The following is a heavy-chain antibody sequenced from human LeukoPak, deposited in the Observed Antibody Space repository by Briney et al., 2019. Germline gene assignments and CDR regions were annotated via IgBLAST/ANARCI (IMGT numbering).Heavy chain of an antibody. CDR2: IKQDGSEK. V-gene: IGHV3-7*01. J-gene: IGHJ4*02. CDR3: ARGPRYYYDSSGYYFLDY. D-gene: IGHD3-22*01. CDR1: GFTFSSYW. Sequence: GGSLRLSGAASGFTFSSYWMSWVRQAPGKGLEWVANIKQDGSEKYYVDSVKGRFTISRDNAKNSLYLQMNSLRAEDTAVYYCARGPRYYYDSSGYYFLDYWGQGTLVTVSS.